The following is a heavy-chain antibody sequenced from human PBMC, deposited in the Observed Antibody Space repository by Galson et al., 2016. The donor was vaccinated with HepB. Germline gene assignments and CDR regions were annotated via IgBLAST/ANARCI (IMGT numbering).Heavy chain of an antibody. CDR2: ISSSSTYI. J-gene: IGHJ6*03. Sequence: SLRLSCAASGFTFSNYSLNWVRQAPGKGLEWVSSISSSSTYIYYADSVKGRFTISRDNAKNSLYLQMSSRRAEDTAGYYCAREGLGEGYNSLNYYSYYMDVWGKGTTVTVSS. CDR3: AREGLGEGYNSLNYYSYYMDV. CDR1: GFTFSNYS. D-gene: IGHD5-24*01. V-gene: IGHV3-21*01.